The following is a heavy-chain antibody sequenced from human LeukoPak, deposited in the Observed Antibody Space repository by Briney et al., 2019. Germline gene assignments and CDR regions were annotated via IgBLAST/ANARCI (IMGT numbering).Heavy chain of an antibody. CDR2: ISSSSSYI. Sequence: GGSLRLSCATSGFTFSSYSMNWVRQAPGKGLEWVSSISSSSSYIYYADSVKGRFTISRDSAKNSLYLQMNSLRAEDTAVYYCARGKTAVAGYGSFDYWGQGTLVTVSS. CDR3: ARGKTAVAGYGSFDY. CDR1: GFTFSSYS. V-gene: IGHV3-21*01. J-gene: IGHJ4*02. D-gene: IGHD6-19*01.